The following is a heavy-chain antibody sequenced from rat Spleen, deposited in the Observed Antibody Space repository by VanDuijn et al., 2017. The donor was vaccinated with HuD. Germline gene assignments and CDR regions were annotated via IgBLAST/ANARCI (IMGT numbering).Heavy chain of an antibody. V-gene: IGHV5-29*01. CDR2: IGNKGSIT. CDR1: GFTFSRYW. D-gene: IGHD1-7*01. CDR3: TKMPPMGDYFDC. Sequence: EVQLVESGGGLVQPGRSLKLSCVASGFTFSRYWMYWVRQAPGKGLEWVATIGNKGSITYYRDSVKGRFTVSRDNAKSTLYLQMDSLRSEDTATYYCTKMPPMGDYFDCWGQGVKVTVSS. J-gene: IGHJ2*01.